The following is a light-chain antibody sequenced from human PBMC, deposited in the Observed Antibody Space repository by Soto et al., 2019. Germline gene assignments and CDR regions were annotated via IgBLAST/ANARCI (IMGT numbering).Light chain of an antibody. Sequence: DIQMAQSPSSLSASVGDRVTITCRASQSISSYLNWYQQKPGKAPKLLIYAASSLQSGVPSRFSGSGSGTDFTLTISSLQPEDFATYYCQQSYSTLGTFXQGTKVDIK. CDR1: QSISSY. J-gene: IGKJ1*01. CDR2: AAS. V-gene: IGKV1-39*01. CDR3: QQSYSTLGT.